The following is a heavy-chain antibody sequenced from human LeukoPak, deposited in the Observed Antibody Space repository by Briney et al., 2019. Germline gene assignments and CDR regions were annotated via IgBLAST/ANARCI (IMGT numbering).Heavy chain of an antibody. Sequence: GGSLRLSCAASGSNFRNYGMHWVRQAPGQGVEWVAYTRDDGSKNWYGDSVKGRFTISRDNSKSTLYLQMNSLRGEDTAVYYCANGDCRGGRCSSGAYWGQGTLVTVSS. D-gene: IGHD2-15*01. CDR2: TRDDGSKN. CDR3: ANGDCRGGRCSSGAY. CDR1: GSNFRNYG. V-gene: IGHV3-30*02. J-gene: IGHJ4*02.